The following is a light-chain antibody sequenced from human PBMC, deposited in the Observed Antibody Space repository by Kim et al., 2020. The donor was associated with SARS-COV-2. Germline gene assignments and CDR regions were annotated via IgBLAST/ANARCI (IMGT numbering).Light chain of an antibody. V-gene: IGKV3-15*01. CDR1: QSVGSN. Sequence: ESPGERATRSCRASQSVGSNLAWYQHKIGQAPKVLMYGASIRATGIPARFSGSGSGTEFTLTVSSLQSEDFAVYYCQQYKNWPLTFGGGTKVDIK. CDR3: QQYKNWPLT. CDR2: GAS. J-gene: IGKJ4*01.